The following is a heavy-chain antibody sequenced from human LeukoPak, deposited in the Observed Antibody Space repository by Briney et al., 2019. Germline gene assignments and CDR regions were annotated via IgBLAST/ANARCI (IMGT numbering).Heavy chain of an antibody. CDR2: INHSGST. D-gene: IGHD6-19*01. CDR1: GGSFSGYY. J-gene: IGHJ4*02. CDR3: ARAGDGIAVADFDY. Sequence: SETLSLTCAVYGGSFSGYYWSWIRQPPGKGLEWIWEINHSGSTNYNPSLKSRVTISVDTSKNQFSLKLSSVTAADTAVYYCARAGDGIAVADFDYWGQGTLVTVSS. V-gene: IGHV4-34*01.